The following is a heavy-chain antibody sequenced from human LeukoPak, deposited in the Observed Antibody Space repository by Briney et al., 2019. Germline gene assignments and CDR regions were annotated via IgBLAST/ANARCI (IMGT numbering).Heavy chain of an antibody. Sequence: GGSLQISFKASGYPFTNYWIERVRQMPGKGLEWMGHIYPGDSDTRYSPSFQGHVTISADKSISTAFLQWSSLKASDTAVYYCARHMDDCTSTSCFPFYYFFMDVWGEGTTVIVSS. J-gene: IGHJ6*03. CDR1: GYPFTNYW. CDR3: ARHMDDCTSTSCFPFYYFFMDV. CDR2: IYPGDSDT. V-gene: IGHV5-51*01. D-gene: IGHD2-2*01.